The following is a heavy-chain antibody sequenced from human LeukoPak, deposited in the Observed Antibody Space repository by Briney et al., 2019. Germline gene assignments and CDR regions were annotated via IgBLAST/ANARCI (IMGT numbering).Heavy chain of an antibody. J-gene: IGHJ4*02. CDR2: IIPIFGTA. D-gene: IGHD3-22*01. Sequence: ASVKVSCKASGGTFSSYAISWVRQAPGQGLEWMGGIIPIFGTANYAQKFQGRVTFTTDESTSTAYMELSSLRSEDTAVYYCARVPYYYDSSGYIDYWGQGTLVTVSS. CDR3: ARVPYYYDSSGYIDY. CDR1: GGTFSSYA. V-gene: IGHV1-69*05.